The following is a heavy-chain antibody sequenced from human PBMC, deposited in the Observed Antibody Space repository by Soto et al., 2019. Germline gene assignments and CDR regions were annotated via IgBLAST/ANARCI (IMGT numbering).Heavy chain of an antibody. CDR1: GYTFTSYG. V-gene: IGHV1-18*01. CDR3: ESDVGYGLIDY. D-gene: IGHD5-18*01. J-gene: IGHJ4*02. Sequence: QVQVVQSGAEVKKPGASVKISCKASGYTFTSYGISWVRQAPGQGLEWMGWINAYNGNTNYAQKLQGRVTMTTDTSTSTAYMELRSLGYDDTAVYSCESDVGYGLIDYWGQVTLVTVAS. CDR2: INAYNGNT.